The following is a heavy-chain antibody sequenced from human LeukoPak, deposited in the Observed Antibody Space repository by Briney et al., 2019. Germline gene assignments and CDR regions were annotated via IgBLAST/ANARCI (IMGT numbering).Heavy chain of an antibody. J-gene: IGHJ4*02. V-gene: IGHV1-69*05. CDR2: IIPIFGTA. CDR1: GGTFSSYA. Sequence: SVKVSCKPSGGTFSSYAISWVRQAPGQGLEWMGRIIPIFGTANYAQKFQGRVTITTDESTSTAYMELSSLRSEDTAVYYCARGGIVVVPAAMWVALDYWGQGTLVTVSS. CDR3: ARGGIVVVPAAMWVALDY. D-gene: IGHD2-2*01.